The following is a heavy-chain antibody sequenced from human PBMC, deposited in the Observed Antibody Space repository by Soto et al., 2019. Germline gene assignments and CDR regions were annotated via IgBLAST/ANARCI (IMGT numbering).Heavy chain of an antibody. Sequence: GWSLRLSCAASGFTFSSYWMSWVRQAPGKGLEWVANIKQDGSEKYYVDSVKGRFTISRDNAKNSLYLQMNSLRAEDTAVYYCARDMWLQAHDYWGQGTLGTVS. CDR2: IKQDGSEK. CDR3: ARDMWLQAHDY. CDR1: GFTFSSYW. V-gene: IGHV3-7*01. D-gene: IGHD6-19*01. J-gene: IGHJ4*02.